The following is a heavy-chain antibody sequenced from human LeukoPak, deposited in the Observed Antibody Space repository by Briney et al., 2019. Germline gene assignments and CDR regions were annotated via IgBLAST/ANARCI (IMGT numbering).Heavy chain of an antibody. CDR2: IYTRGST. D-gene: IGHD3-10*01. CDR1: GGSISSYD. V-gene: IGHV4-4*07. Sequence: SETLSLTCTVSGGSISSYDWSWIRQPAGKRLEWIGRIYTRGSTNYNPSLKSRVIMSVDTSKNQFSLKLSSVTAADTAVYYCAGGTRGSGSSHLDYWGQGTLVTVSS. CDR3: AGGTRGSGSSHLDY. J-gene: IGHJ4*02.